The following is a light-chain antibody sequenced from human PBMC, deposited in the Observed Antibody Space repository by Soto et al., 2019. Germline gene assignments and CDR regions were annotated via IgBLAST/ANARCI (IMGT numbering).Light chain of an antibody. CDR1: STDVGSHKL. V-gene: IGLV2-23*01. Sequence: QSVLTEPAGVSCSPGQSITISCTGTSTDVGSHKLVSWYQQYPGNAPKLIIFEAYKRPSGVSNRFSGSKSGSTASLTISGLQAEDEADYYCCSNAVGSTYVFGTGTKVTVL. J-gene: IGLJ1*01. CDR2: EAY. CDR3: CSNAVGSTYV.